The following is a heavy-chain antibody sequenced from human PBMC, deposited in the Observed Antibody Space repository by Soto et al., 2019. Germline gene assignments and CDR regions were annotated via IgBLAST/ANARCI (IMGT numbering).Heavy chain of an antibody. D-gene: IGHD3-10*01. V-gene: IGHV1-18*01. CDR1: CFTFSRYG. Sequence: GASVKVSRKASCFTFSRYGISLVRQAPGQGLEGIGWVSAYNGNTNYAQKLQGRVTMTTDTSTSTAYMELRSLRSDDTAVYYCARHEVLNYYGSGSYYNVVAHYYGMDVWGQGATVTVSS. CDR2: VSAYNGNT. CDR3: ARHEVLNYYGSGSYYNVVAHYYGMDV. J-gene: IGHJ6*02.